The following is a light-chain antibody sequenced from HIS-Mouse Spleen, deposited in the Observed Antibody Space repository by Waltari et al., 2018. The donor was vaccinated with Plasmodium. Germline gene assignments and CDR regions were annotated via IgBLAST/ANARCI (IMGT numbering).Light chain of an antibody. CDR1: SSNIGNNS. J-gene: IGLJ3*02. CDR2: YDD. CDR3: AAWDDRLNGPV. V-gene: IGLV1-36*01. Sequence: QSVLTQPPSVSDAPRQRVTISCSGSSSNIGNNSETWYQPLPGKAPKLLIYYDDLLPSGVSDRFSGSKSGTSASLAISGLQSEDEADYYCAAWDDRLNGPVFGGGTKLTVL.